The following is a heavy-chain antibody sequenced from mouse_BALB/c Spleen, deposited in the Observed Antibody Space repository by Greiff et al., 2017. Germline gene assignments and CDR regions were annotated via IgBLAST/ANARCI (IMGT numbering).Heavy chain of an antibody. CDR2: ISNGGGST. CDR3: ARHVITTGYAMDY. D-gene: IGHD2-4*01. Sequence: EVQRVESGGGLVQPGGSLKLSCAASGFTFSSYTMSWVRQTPEKRLERVAYISNGGGSTYYPDTVKGRFTISRDNAKNTLYLQMSSLKSEDTAMYYCARHVITTGYAMDYWGQGTSVTVSS. V-gene: IGHV5-12-2*01. CDR1: GFTFSSYT. J-gene: IGHJ4*01.